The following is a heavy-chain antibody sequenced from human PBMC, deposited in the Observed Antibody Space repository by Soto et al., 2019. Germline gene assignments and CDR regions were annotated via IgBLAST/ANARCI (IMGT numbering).Heavy chain of an antibody. J-gene: IGHJ4*02. CDR2: IYYSGST. Sequence: SETLSLTCTVSGGSISSSSYYWGWIRQPPGKGLEWIGSIYYSGSTYYNPSLKSRVTISVDTSKNQFSLKLSSVTAADTAVYYCARPTRYGDYESSFDYWRQGTLVTVFS. CDR1: GGSISSSSYY. D-gene: IGHD4-17*01. V-gene: IGHV4-39*01. CDR3: ARPTRYGDYESSFDY.